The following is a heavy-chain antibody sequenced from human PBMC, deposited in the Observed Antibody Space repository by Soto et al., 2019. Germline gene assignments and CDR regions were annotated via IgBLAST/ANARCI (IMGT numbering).Heavy chain of an antibody. CDR2: IYYSGST. Sequence: SETLSLTCTVSGGSISSGGYYWSWIRQHPGKGLEWIGYIYYSGSTYYNPSLKSRVTISVDTSKNQFSLKLSSVTAADTAVYYCARGAAAKKYYFDYWGQGTLVTVSS. CDR3: ARGAAAKKYYFDY. J-gene: IGHJ4*02. V-gene: IGHV4-31*03. D-gene: IGHD6-13*01. CDR1: GGSISSGGYY.